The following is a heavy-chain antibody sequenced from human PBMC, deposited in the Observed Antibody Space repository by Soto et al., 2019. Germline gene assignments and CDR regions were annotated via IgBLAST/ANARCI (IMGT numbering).Heavy chain of an antibody. D-gene: IGHD3-10*01. CDR3: ARTPGVYGSGSYYWGRDYFDY. CDR1: GGSISSGGYY. J-gene: IGHJ4*02. V-gene: IGHV4-31*03. CDR2: IYYSGST. Sequence: SETLSLTCTVSGGSISSGGYYWSWIRQHPGKGLEWIGYIYYSGSTYYNPSLKSRVTISVDTSKNQFSLKLSSVTAADTAVYYCARTPGVYGSGSYYWGRDYFDYWGQGTLVTVSS.